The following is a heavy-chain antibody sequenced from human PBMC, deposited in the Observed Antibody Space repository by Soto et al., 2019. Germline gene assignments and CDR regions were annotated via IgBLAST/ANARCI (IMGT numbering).Heavy chain of an antibody. D-gene: IGHD5-12*01. Sequence: EVQLLESGGGLVQPGGSLRLSCAASGFTFSSYAMNWVRQAPGKGLEWVSIISGSGGGTYYADSVNGRFTISRDNSKNTVYLQMNSLRAEDTAIYYCAKDTHGYSGYAWGYWGQGTVVTVSS. J-gene: IGHJ4*02. CDR1: GFTFSSYA. V-gene: IGHV3-23*01. CDR3: AKDTHGYSGYAWGY. CDR2: ISGSGGGT.